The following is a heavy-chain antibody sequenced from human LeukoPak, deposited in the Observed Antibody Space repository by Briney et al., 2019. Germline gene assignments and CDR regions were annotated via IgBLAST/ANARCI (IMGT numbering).Heavy chain of an antibody. CDR1: GGTFSSYA. CDR2: IIPILGIA. J-gene: IGHJ6*02. D-gene: IGHD3-3*01. CDR3: ARGLGGRSYDFWSGYQDYGMDV. V-gene: IGHV1-69*04. Sequence: SVKVSCKASGGTFSSYAISWVRQAPGQGLEWMGRIIPILGIANYAQKFQGRVTITADKSTSTAYMELSSLRSEDTAVYYCARGLGGRSYDFWSGYQDYGMDVWGQGTTVTVSS.